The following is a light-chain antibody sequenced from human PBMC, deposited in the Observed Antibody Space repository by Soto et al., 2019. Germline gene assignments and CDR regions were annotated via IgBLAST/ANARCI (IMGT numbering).Light chain of an antibody. J-gene: IGKJ4*01. CDR3: QQYNNWPPLT. CDR1: QNIDNN. Sequence: EIVMTQSPATLSVSPGDRVTLSCRASQNIDNNLAWYQQRPGQPPRLLIYGASTRANGIPARFSGRGSGTEFTLTISSLQSEDFAVYCCQQYNNWPPLTFGGGTQVEIK. CDR2: GAS. V-gene: IGKV3D-15*01.